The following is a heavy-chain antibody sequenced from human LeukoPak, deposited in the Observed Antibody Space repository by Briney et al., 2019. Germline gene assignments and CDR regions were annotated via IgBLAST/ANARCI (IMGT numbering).Heavy chain of an antibody. Sequence: PGGSLRLSCAASGFTFDDYAMHWVRQAPGKGLEWVSLISGDGGSTYYADSVKGRFTISRDNSKNSLYLQMNSPRTEDTALYYCAKDGYNWNYEGWFDPWGQGTLVTVSS. CDR3: AKDGYNWNYEGWFDP. CDR1: GFTFDDYA. CDR2: ISGDGGST. J-gene: IGHJ5*02. D-gene: IGHD1-7*01. V-gene: IGHV3-43*02.